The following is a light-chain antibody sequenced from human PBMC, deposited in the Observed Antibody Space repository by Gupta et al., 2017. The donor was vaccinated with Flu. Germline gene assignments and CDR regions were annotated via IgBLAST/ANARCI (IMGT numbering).Light chain of an antibody. CDR2: VAS. CDR1: QCVGTF. CDR3: QHRKECTPPCT. J-gene: IGKJ2*02. Sequence: EIVLTQSPATLSLSPGQRATPSCSASQCVGTFLTSYQTRPGQPTMLRIYVASTRAPGTPARFRCSGAGTDFNLTLSSLEPEALAFYYCQHRKECTPPCTFGQGTKVEIK. V-gene: IGKV3-11*01.